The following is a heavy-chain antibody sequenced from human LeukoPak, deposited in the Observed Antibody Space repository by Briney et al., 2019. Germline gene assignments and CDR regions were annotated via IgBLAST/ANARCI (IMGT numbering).Heavy chain of an antibody. Sequence: PGGSLRLSCAASGFTVSSNYMSWVRQAPGKGLEWVGRIRSKIDGGATDYAAPVKGRFTVSRDDSKNTLYLQINSLKIEDTAIYYCYTSITDYWGQGTLVTVSS. CDR2: IRSKIDGGAT. CDR3: YTSITDY. CDR1: GFTVSSNY. D-gene: IGHD2-21*01. V-gene: IGHV3-15*01. J-gene: IGHJ4*02.